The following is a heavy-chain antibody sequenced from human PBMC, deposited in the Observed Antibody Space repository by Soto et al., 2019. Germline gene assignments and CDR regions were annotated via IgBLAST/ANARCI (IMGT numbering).Heavy chain of an antibody. CDR3: ARLPRSPPWDAFDF. CDR2: IHYSGNT. J-gene: IGHJ3*01. CDR1: GGPINSGSYY. V-gene: IGHV4-39*01. Sequence: SETLSLTCTVSGGPINSGSYYWGWIRQPPGKGLEWIGSIHYSGNTYYNPSLKSRVTISVDTSKNQISLKLSSVTAADTAVYYCARLPRSPPWDAFDFWGQGTMVTVSS.